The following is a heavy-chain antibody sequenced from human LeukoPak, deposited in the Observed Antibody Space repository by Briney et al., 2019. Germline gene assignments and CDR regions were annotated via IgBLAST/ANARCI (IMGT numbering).Heavy chain of an antibody. CDR3: ARDIIVGPTLLDY. V-gene: IGHV3-7*01. CDR2: INQDGSAK. Sequence: GGSLRLSCAASGFTFSDFWMSWVRQAPGKGLEWVANINQDGSAKYYVDSLKGRFTISRDNAKNSLYLQVNSLRAEDTAVYYCARDIIVGPTLLDYWGQGTLVTVSS. D-gene: IGHD1-26*01. CDR1: GFTFSDFW. J-gene: IGHJ4*02.